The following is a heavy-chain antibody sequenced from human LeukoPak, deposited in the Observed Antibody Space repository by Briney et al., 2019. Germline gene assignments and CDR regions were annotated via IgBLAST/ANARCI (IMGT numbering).Heavy chain of an antibody. Sequence: SSETLSLTRTVSGGSISSGDYYWNWIRQHPGKGLEWIGYIYNSGSTYYNPSLKSRVSISVDTSTNQFSLKVNSVTAADTAVYYCARSRDGYMGDYWGQGTLVTVSS. D-gene: IGHD5-24*01. J-gene: IGHJ4*02. CDR2: IYNSGST. CDR3: ARSRDGYMGDY. V-gene: IGHV4-31*03. CDR1: GGSISSGDYY.